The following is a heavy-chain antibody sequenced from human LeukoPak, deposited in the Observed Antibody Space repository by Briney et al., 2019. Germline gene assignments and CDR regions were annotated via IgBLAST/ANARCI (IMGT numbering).Heavy chain of an antibody. J-gene: IGHJ4*02. CDR2: IRQDGSEK. D-gene: IGHD6-13*01. CDR3: AREWQGGIAAAGTRIEGDY. Sequence: GGSLRLSCAVSGFSVSGYWMTWVRQAPGKGLGWVANIRQDGSEKNYVDSVKGRFTISRDNAENSLFLQMNSLRVEDTAVYYCAREWQGGIAAAGTRIEGDYWGQGTLVAVSS. V-gene: IGHV3-7*01. CDR1: GFSVSGYW.